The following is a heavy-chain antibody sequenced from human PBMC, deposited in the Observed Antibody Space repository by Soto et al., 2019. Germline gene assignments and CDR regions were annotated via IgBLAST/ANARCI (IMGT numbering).Heavy chain of an antibody. V-gene: IGHV1-18*01. CDR1: GYTFTIYG. CDR2: ISTYNGNT. J-gene: IGHJ6*02. CDR3: ARDPYHVLMVNAPNLYGMDV. Sequence: VASVKLSCTASGYTFTIYGISWVRQAPGQGLEWMGRISTYNGNTNYPQSLQGRLTLTTDTSTTTAYMELRSLRSDDTAVYYCARDPYHVLMVNAPNLYGMDVWGQGTTVTVTS. D-gene: IGHD2-8*01.